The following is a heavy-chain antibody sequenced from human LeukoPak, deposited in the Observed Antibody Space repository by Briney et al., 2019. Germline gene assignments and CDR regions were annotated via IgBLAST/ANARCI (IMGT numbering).Heavy chain of an antibody. CDR1: GIAFDKNA. J-gene: IGHJ4*02. CDR3: VKESRESVPSFDY. V-gene: IGHV3-23*01. Sequence: PGGSLRLSCAAFGIAFDKNAMTWVRQVPGKGLEWVSTISHSGRATYYADSVKGRFTISRDNSKNTLYLQMNSLRAEDTAVYYCVKESRESVPSFDYWGQGTLVTVSS. CDR2: ISHSGRAT. D-gene: IGHD3-10*01.